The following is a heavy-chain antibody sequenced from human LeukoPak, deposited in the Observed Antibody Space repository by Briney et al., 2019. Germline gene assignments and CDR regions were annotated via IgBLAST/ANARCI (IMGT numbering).Heavy chain of an antibody. CDR3: ARDLYMYASLDY. V-gene: IGHV1-46*01. CDR2: INPSGGST. Sequence: GASVKVSCKASGYTFTSYYMHWVRQAPGQGLEWMGIINPSGGSTSYAQKFQGRVTMTRDTSISTAYMELSNLRPDDTAVYYCARDLYMYASLDYWGQGTLVTVSS. CDR1: GYTFTSYY. D-gene: IGHD2-8*01. J-gene: IGHJ4*02.